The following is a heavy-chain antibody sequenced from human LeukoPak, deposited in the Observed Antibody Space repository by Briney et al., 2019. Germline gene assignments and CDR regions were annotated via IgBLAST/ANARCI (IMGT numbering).Heavy chain of an antibody. CDR1: GGTFSSYA. CDR2: IIAIFGTA. J-gene: IGHJ1*01. CDR3: ARGSKEVNEYFQH. D-gene: IGHD2-2*01. Sequence: SVKVSCKASGGTFSSYAISWVRQAPGPGLEWMGGIIAIFGTANYPQKFQGRVTITTDESTSTAYMELSSLRSEDTAVYYCARGSKEVNEYFQHWGQGTLVTVSS. V-gene: IGHV1-69*05.